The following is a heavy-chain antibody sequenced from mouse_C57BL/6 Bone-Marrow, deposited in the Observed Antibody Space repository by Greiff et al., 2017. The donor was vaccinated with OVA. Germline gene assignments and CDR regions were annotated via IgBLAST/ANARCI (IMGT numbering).Heavy chain of an antibody. J-gene: IGHJ3*01. CDR1: GYAFSSYW. CDR2: IYPGDGDT. V-gene: IGHV1-80*01. D-gene: IGHD2-10*02. CDR3: ARLGRMGFAY. Sequence: QVQLKESGAELVKPGASVKISCKASGYAFSSYWMNWVKQRPGKGLEWIGQIYPGDGDTNYNGKFKGKATLTADKSSSTAYMQLSSLTSEDSAVYFCARLGRMGFAYWGQGTLVTVSA.